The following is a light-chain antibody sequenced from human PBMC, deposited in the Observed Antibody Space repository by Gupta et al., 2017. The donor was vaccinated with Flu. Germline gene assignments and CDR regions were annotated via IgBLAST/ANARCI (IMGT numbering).Light chain of an antibody. Sequence: QSGLTQPASVSGSPGHSITISCTGTSLDIGTYDYVSWYQQHPGKAPKLMIYEVTDRPSGVSDRFSGSKFGNTASLTISGLQGEDEAHYYCSSFTTSSTWVFGGGTKLTVL. V-gene: IGLV2-14*03. CDR2: EVT. J-gene: IGLJ3*02. CDR3: SSFTTSSTWV. CDR1: SLDIGTYDY.